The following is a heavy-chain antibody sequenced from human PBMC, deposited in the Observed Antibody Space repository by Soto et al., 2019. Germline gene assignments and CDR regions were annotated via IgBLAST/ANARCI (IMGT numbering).Heavy chain of an antibody. Sequence: ASVKVSCKASGYTFTSYGISWVRQAPGQGLEWMGWISAYNGNTNYAQKLQGRVTMTTDTSTSTAYMELRSLRSDDTAGYYCARDSQYYYDSSGNWFDPWGQGTLVTVSS. J-gene: IGHJ5*02. V-gene: IGHV1-18*01. D-gene: IGHD3-22*01. CDR1: GYTFTSYG. CDR2: ISAYNGNT. CDR3: ARDSQYYYDSSGNWFDP.